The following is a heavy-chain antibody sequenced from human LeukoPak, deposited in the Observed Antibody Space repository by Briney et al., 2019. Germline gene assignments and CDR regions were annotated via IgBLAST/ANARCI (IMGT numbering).Heavy chain of an antibody. CDR1: GYTFTSYG. Sequence: ASVKVSCEASGYTFTSYGISWVRQAPGQGREWMGWISAYNGNTNYAQKLQGRVTMTTDTSTSTAYMELRSLRSDDTAVYYCARGMGITIFGVVIIQAFDYWGQGTLVTVSS. V-gene: IGHV1-18*01. CDR2: ISAYNGNT. J-gene: IGHJ4*02. D-gene: IGHD3-3*01. CDR3: ARGMGITIFGVVIIQAFDY.